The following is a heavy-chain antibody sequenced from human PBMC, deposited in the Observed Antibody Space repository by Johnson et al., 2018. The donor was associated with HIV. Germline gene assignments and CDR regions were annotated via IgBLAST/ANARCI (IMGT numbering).Heavy chain of an antibody. D-gene: IGHD2-21*01. CDR3: ARRAYCGGCSYSGFDL. CDR1: GFTLTDHY. J-gene: IGHJ3*01. Sequence: VQLVESGGGLVQPGGSLRLSCVGSGFTLTDHYMDWVRQAPGKGLEWVGRSRDKTNSYTTEYAAAVKGRFTISRDDSKNSLYLQMSSLQTEDTAVYYCARRAYCGGCSYSGFDLWGQGTKVTVSS. V-gene: IGHV3-72*01. CDR2: SRDKTNSYTT.